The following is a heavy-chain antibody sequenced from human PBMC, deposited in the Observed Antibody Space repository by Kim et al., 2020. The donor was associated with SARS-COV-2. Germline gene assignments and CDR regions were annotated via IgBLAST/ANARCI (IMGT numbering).Heavy chain of an antibody. CDR1: GGSVSSGSYY. V-gene: IGHV4-61*01. Sequence: SETLSLTCTVSGGSVSSGSYYWSWIRQPPGKGLEWIGSIYYSGSTNYNPSLKSRVTISVDTSKNQFSLKLSSVTAADTAVYYCARGYCSGGSCYLGWFDHWGQGTLVTVSS. CDR2: IYYSGST. CDR3: ARGYCSGGSCYLGWFDH. D-gene: IGHD2-15*01. J-gene: IGHJ5*02.